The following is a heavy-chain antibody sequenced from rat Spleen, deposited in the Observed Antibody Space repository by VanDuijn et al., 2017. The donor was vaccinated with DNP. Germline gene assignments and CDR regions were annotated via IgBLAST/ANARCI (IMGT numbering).Heavy chain of an antibody. CDR2: VSFDGNEL. Sequence: EVQLVESGGGVVQPGRSLKLSCAVSGFTFSDYNMAWVRQAPKKGLEWVATVSFDGNELDYRDSVKGRFTISRDNGKKTLYLKMDSLRSEDTATYYCVRPEAEAAWGQGTSVTVSS. CDR3: VRPEAEAA. CDR1: GFTFSDYN. V-gene: IGHV5-7*01. J-gene: IGHJ4*01.